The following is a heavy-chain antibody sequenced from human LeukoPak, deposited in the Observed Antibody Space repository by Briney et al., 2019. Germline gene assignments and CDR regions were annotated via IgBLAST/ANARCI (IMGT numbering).Heavy chain of an antibody. Sequence: RGSLRLSCAASGFTFSSYAMSWVRQAPGKGLEWVSVIGGTDGLTYYADSVKGRFTISRDNSKNTLYLQMDSLRAEDTAVYYCTKDQFSKNGVYDAFDIWGQGTMVTVSS. CDR3: TKDQFSKNGVYDAFDI. J-gene: IGHJ3*02. CDR2: IGGTDGLT. D-gene: IGHD2-8*01. CDR1: GFTFSSYA. V-gene: IGHV3-23*01.